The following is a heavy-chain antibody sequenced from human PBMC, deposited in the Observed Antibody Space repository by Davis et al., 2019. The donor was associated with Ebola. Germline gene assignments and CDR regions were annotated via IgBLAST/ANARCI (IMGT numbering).Heavy chain of an antibody. D-gene: IGHD2-21*02. CDR2: IKQDGSEK. CDR1: GLTFSIYW. V-gene: IGHV3-7*01. CDR3: ARTPKHIVVVTATPSDV. Sequence: GESLKISCAASGLTFSIYWMSWVRQAPGKGLEWVANIKQDGSEKYYVDSVKGRFTISRDNAEKSLYLQMNSLRAEDTAVYYCARTPKHIVVVTATPSDVWGQGTTVTVSS. J-gene: IGHJ6*02.